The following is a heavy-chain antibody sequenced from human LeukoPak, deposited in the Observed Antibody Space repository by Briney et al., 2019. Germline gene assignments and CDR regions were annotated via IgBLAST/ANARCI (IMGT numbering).Heavy chain of an antibody. J-gene: IGHJ6*03. CDR3: ARDRKGQWPVVPRGAYYYMDV. CDR2: ISAYNGNT. CDR1: GYTFTGYY. D-gene: IGHD6-19*01. V-gene: IGHV1-18*04. Sequence: GASVKVSCKASGYTFTGYYMHWVRQAPGQGLEWMGWISAYNGNTNYAQKLQGRVTMTTDTSTSTAYMELRSLRAEDTAVYYCARDRKGQWPVVPRGAYYYMDVWGKGTTVTVSS.